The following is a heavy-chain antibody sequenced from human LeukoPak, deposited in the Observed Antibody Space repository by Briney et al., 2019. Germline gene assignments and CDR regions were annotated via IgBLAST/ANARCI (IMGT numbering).Heavy chain of an antibody. J-gene: IGHJ4*02. CDR3: ARDRLLWFGEFKYFDY. Sequence: GGSLRLPCAASGFTFSSYAMSWVRQAPGKGLEWVANIKQDGSEKYYVDSVKGRFTISRDNAKNSLYLQMNSLRAEDTAVYYCARDRLLWFGEFKYFDYWGQGTLVTVSS. V-gene: IGHV3-7*01. CDR2: IKQDGSEK. CDR1: GFTFSSYA. D-gene: IGHD3-10*01.